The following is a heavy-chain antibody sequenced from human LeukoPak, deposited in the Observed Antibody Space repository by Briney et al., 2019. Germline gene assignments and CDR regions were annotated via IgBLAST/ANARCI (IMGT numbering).Heavy chain of an antibody. V-gene: IGHV3-20*04. Sequence: GGTLRLSCAASGFTFDDYGMSWVRQAPGKELEWVSGINWNGVSINYADSVKGRFTISRDNVKNSLYLQMNSLRVDDTALYYCARGRDAFDIWGQGTMVRVSS. CDR1: GFTFDDYG. J-gene: IGHJ3*02. CDR2: INWNGVSI. CDR3: ARGRDAFDI.